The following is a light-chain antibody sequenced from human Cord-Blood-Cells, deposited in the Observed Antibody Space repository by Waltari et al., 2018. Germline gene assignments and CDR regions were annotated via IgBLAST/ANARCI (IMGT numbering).Light chain of an antibody. J-gene: IGLJ2*01. V-gene: IGLV3-21*04. CDR1: NIGSKS. CDR2: YDS. CDR3: QVWDSSSDHVV. Sequence: SYVLTQPPSVSVAPGKTARITCGGNNIGSKSVHWYQQKPGQAPVLVIYYDSDRPSGIPERFSGSNSGNTATLDSSRVEAGDEADYYCQVWDSSSDHVVFGGGTKLTVL.